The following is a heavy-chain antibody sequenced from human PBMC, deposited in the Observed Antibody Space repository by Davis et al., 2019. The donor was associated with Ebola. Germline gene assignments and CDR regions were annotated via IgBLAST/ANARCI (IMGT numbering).Heavy chain of an antibody. CDR1: GFTFSSYS. Sequence: PGGSLRLSCAASGFTFSSYSMNWVRQAPGKGLEWASYISSSSSTIYYADSVKGRFTISRDNAKNSLYLQMNSLRDEDTAVYYCAGRGYSYGYGPDYWGQGTLVTVSS. D-gene: IGHD5-18*01. CDR2: ISSSSSTI. J-gene: IGHJ4*02. CDR3: AGRGYSYGYGPDY. V-gene: IGHV3-48*02.